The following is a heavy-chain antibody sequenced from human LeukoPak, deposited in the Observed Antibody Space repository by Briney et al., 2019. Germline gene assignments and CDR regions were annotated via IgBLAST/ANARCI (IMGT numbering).Heavy chain of an antibody. J-gene: IGHJ4*02. CDR2: VFYSGST. Sequence: SETLSLTCTISGASIRDYFWSWIRQPPGKGLEWIGYVFYSGSTTYNPSLNNRVAISIDTSRSQFSLRLSSVTAADTAVYYCASFSGSYFFDYWGPGTLVTVSS. D-gene: IGHD1-26*01. V-gene: IGHV4-59*01. CDR1: GASIRDYF. CDR3: ASFSGSYFFDY.